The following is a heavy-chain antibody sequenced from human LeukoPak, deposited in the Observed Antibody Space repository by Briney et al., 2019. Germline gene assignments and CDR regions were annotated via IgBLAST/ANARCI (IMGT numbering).Heavy chain of an antibody. D-gene: IGHD6-19*01. J-gene: IGHJ5*02. CDR3: AKDRIGGVAVAGKGRWFDP. CDR2: ISGSGDRT. CDR1: GFTFNSYA. V-gene: IGHV3-23*01. Sequence: GSLRLSCAASGFTFNSYAMSWVRQAPGKGLEWVSTISGSGDRTSYADSVKGRFTISRDNSKNTLFLQMNSLRAEDTAVYYCAKDRIGGVAVAGKGRWFDPWGQGTLVTVSS.